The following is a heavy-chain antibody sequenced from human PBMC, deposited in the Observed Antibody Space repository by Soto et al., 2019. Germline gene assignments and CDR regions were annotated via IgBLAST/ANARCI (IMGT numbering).Heavy chain of an antibody. V-gene: IGHV4-34*01. CDR2: INHSGST. CDR3: ARKGHPVESYSSTREPPVAAYYFDY. J-gene: IGHJ4*02. CDR1: GGSFSGYY. Sequence: SETLSLTCAVYGGSFSGYYWSWIRQPPGKGLEWIGEINHSGSTNYNPSLKSRVTISVDTSKNQFSLKLSSVTAADTAVYYCARKGHPVESYSSTREPPVAAYYFDYWGQGTLVTVSS. D-gene: IGHD6-13*01.